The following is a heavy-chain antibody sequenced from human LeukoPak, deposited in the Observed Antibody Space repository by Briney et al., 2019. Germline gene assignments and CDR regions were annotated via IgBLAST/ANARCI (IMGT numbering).Heavy chain of an antibody. Sequence: QPGGSLRLSCVASGFTFSNYWMTWVRQAPGKGLEWVAFIPYDGNNKYYTDSVKGRFTISRDNSKNTLYLQMDSLRAEDTAVYYCAKDNSGWSNNFDSWGQGTLVTVSS. CDR2: IPYDGNNK. D-gene: IGHD6-19*01. CDR1: GFTFSNYW. J-gene: IGHJ4*02. V-gene: IGHV3-30*02. CDR3: AKDNSGWSNNFDS.